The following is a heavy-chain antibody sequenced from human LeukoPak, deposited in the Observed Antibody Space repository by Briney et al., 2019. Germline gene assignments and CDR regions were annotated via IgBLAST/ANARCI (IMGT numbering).Heavy chain of an antibody. CDR1: GGSISRYY. CDR2: IYYSGST. D-gene: IGHD4-17*01. V-gene: IGHV4-59*01. J-gene: IGHJ4*02. Sequence: LETLSLTCTVSGGSISRYYWSWIRQPPGKGLEWIGYIYYSGSTNYNPSLKSRVTIPVDTSKNQFSLKLSSVTAADTAVYYCARTYGDYVHYFDYWGQGTLVTVSS. CDR3: ARTYGDYVHYFDY.